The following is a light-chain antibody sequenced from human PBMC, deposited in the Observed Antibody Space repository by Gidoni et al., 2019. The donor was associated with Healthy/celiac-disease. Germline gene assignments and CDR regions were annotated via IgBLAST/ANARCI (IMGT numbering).Light chain of an antibody. CDR3: QQSYITWT. CDR2: AAS. V-gene: IGKV1-39*01. CDR1: QSISSY. Sequence: DIQMTPSPSSLSASVGDRVTITCRARQSISSYLNWYQQKPGKAPNLLIYAASSLQSGVPSRFSGSGSGTDFTLTISSLQPEDFASYYCQQSYITWTFGQGTKVEIK. J-gene: IGKJ1*01.